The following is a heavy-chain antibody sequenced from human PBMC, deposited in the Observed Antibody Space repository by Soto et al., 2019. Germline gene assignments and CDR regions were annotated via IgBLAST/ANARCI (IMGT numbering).Heavy chain of an antibody. CDR3: ARDLPYGSGSYSYYYGMDV. V-gene: IGHV4-4*02. CDR1: EFTFSNAW. Sequence: GSLRLSCVASEFTFSNAWMSWVRQAPGKGLEWIGEIYHSGSTNYNPSLKSRVTISVDKSKNQFSLKLSSVTAADTAVYYCARDLPYGSGSYSYYYGMDVWGQGTTVTVSS. D-gene: IGHD3-10*01. CDR2: IYHSGST. J-gene: IGHJ6*02.